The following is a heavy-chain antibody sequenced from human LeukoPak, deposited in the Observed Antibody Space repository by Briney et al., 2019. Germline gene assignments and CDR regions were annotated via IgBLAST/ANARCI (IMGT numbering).Heavy chain of an antibody. CDR1: GVTFDDYA. CDR2: ISWNSGSI. J-gene: IGHJ6*02. Sequence: GGSLRLSCAASGVTFDDYAMHWVRQAPGKGLEWVSGISWNSGSIGYADSVKGRFTISRDNAKNSLYLQMNSLRAEDTALYYCARGYCSGGSCYSGVLYYYGMDVWGQGTTVTVSS. D-gene: IGHD2-15*01. V-gene: IGHV3-9*01. CDR3: ARGYCSGGSCYSGVLYYYGMDV.